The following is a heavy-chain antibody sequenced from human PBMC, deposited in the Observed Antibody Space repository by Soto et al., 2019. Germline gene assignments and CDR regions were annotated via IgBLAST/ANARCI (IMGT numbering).Heavy chain of an antibody. J-gene: IGHJ6*02. CDR2: IDPSDSYT. CDR1: GYSFTSYW. Sequence: PGESLKISCKGSGYSFTSYWISWVRQMPGKGLEWMGRIDPSDSYTNYSPSFQGHVAISADKSISTAYLQWSSLKASDTATYYCARLTTDQPDYYYYYGMDVWGQGTTVTVSS. V-gene: IGHV5-10-1*01. CDR3: ARLTTDQPDYYYYYGMDV.